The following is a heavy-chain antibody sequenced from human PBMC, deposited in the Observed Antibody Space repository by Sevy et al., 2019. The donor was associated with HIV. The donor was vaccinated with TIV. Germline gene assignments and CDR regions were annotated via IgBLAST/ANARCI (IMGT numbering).Heavy chain of an antibody. Sequence: GGSLRLSCAASGFTFSSYSMNWVRQAPGKGLEWVSSISSSSSYIYYADSVKGRFTISRDNAKNSLYLQMNSLRAEDTAVYYCAREKDDIVVVPAAKRNSGGHYYYGMDVWGQGTTVTVSS. CDR1: GFTFSSYS. V-gene: IGHV3-21*01. D-gene: IGHD2-2*01. J-gene: IGHJ6*02. CDR3: AREKDDIVVVPAAKRNSGGHYYYGMDV. CDR2: ISSSSSYI.